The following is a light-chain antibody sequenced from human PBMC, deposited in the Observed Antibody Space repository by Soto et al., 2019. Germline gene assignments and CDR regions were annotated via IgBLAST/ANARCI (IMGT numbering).Light chain of an antibody. Sequence: EIVLTQSPGTLSLSPGDSATLSFRASQSVSKYLAWYQQKPGQAPRLLIYDASDRSTGIPARFSGSGSGTDFTLTISSLEPEDFAVYYCQQRSNWPFTFGGGTKVDIK. CDR3: QQRSNWPFT. J-gene: IGKJ4*01. CDR1: QSVSKY. V-gene: IGKV3-11*01. CDR2: DAS.